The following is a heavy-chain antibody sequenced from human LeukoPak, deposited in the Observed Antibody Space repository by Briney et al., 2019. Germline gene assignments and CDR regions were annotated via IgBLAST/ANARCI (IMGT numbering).Heavy chain of an antibody. V-gene: IGHV3-11*01. CDR3: ARDPDYGDPY. J-gene: IGHJ4*02. CDR2: ITSSGTTT. Sequence: GGSLRLSCTVSGFTFSDYYMIWLRQAPGRGLEWISWITSSGTTTDYADSVKGRFTVSRDNAKNSLYLQMNSLRADDTAVYYCARDPDYGDPYWGQGTLVTVSS. CDR1: GFTFSDYY. D-gene: IGHD4-17*01.